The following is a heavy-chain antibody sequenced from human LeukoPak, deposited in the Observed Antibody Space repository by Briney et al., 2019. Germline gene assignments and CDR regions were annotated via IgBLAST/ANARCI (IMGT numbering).Heavy chain of an antibody. D-gene: IGHD3-10*01. V-gene: IGHV1-2*02. J-gene: IGHJ4*02. CDR2: INPNSGGT. CDR1: GYTFTGYY. Sequence: VASVKVSCKASGYTFTGYYMHWVRQAPGQGLEWMGWINPNSGGTNYAQKFQGRVTMTRDTSISTAYMELSRLRSDDTAVYYCARVMYYYGSGSYPHFGYWGQGTLVTVSS. CDR3: ARVMYYYGSGSYPHFGY.